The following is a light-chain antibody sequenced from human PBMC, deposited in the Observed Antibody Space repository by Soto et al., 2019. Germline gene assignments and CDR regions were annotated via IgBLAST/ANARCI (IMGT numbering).Light chain of an antibody. Sequence: QSALTQPASVSGSPGQSIAISCTGANSDLGDYDYVSWYQQRPGEAPKLMIYDVSNRPSGVSDRFSGSKSGNTASLTISGLQAEDEADYSCSSYTSSNASYVFGAGTKLTVL. V-gene: IGLV2-14*01. J-gene: IGLJ1*01. CDR2: DVS. CDR3: SSYTSSNASYV. CDR1: NSDLGDYDY.